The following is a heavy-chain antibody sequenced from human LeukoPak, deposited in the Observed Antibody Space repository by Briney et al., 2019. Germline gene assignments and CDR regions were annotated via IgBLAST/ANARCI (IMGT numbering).Heavy chain of an antibody. D-gene: IGHD3-9*01. Sequence: SVKVSCKASGGTFSSYAISWVRQAPGQGLEWMGGIIPIFGTANYAQKFQGRVTITADKSTSTAYTELSSLRSEDTAVYYCARITRSDYDILTGLPLYYYYGMDVWGKGTTVTVSS. J-gene: IGHJ6*04. CDR1: GGTFSSYA. CDR2: IIPIFGTA. CDR3: ARITRSDYDILTGLPLYYYYGMDV. V-gene: IGHV1-69*06.